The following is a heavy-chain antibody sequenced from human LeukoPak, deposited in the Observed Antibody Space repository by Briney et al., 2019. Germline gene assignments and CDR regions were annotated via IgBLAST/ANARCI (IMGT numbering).Heavy chain of an antibody. CDR2: IKQDGSEK. Sequence: GGSLRLSCAASGFTFSSYWMSWVRQAPGKGLEWVANIKQDGSEKYYVDSVKGRFTISRDNAKNSLYLQMNSLRAEDTAVYYCXRGSYYYGSGSYLPVDYWGQRTLVTVSS. CDR3: XRGSYYYGSGSYLPVDY. J-gene: IGHJ4*02. D-gene: IGHD3-10*01. V-gene: IGHV3-7*01. CDR1: GFTFSSYW.